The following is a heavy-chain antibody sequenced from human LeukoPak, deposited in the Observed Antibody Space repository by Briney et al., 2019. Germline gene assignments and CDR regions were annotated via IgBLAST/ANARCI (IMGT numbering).Heavy chain of an antibody. Sequence: PGGSLRLSCETSGFTISSYGMSWVRQAPGQGLEWVSTISGRGDNTYYADSVQGRFTISRDNSKNTLYLQMNSLRAEDTAVYYCAKSIAWYGGNADFWGQGTLVTVSS. D-gene: IGHD4-23*01. CDR2: ISGRGDNT. V-gene: IGHV3-23*01. CDR1: GFTISSYG. CDR3: AKSIAWYGGNADF. J-gene: IGHJ4*02.